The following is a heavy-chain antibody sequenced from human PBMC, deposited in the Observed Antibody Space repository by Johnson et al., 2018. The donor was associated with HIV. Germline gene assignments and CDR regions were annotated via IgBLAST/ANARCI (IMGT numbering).Heavy chain of an antibody. V-gene: IGHV3-11*04. J-gene: IGHJ3*02. D-gene: IGHD6-13*01. Sequence: VQLVESGGGLAKPGGSLRLSCAASGFTFSDYYMSWIRQAPGKGLEWISYISSSGTAIYYADSVKGRFTISRDNAKNSLYLQMNSLRAEDTAVYYCARDRGGVAAAKGDHDAFDIWGQGTMVTVSS. CDR2: ISSSGTAI. CDR1: GFTFSDYY. CDR3: ARDRGGVAAAKGDHDAFDI.